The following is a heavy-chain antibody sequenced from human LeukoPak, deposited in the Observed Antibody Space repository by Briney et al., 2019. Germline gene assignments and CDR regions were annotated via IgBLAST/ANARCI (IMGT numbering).Heavy chain of an antibody. CDR2: MNPNSGNT. D-gene: IGHD3-3*01. J-gene: IGHJ6*02. Sequence: ASVQVSCKASGYTFTSYDINWVRQATGQGLEWMGWMNPNSGNTGYAQKFQGRVTMTRNTSISTAYMELSSLRSEDTAVYYCARRPLYDFWSGYYGTYYYYYGMDVWGQGTTVTVSS. CDR1: GYTFTSYD. CDR3: ARRPLYDFWSGYYGTYYYYYGMDV. V-gene: IGHV1-8*01.